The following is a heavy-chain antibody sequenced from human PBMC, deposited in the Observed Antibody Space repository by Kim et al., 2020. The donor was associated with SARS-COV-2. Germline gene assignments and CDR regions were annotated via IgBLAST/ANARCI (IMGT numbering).Heavy chain of an antibody. J-gene: IGHJ4*02. CDR2: VYHSGST. Sequence: SETLSLTCTVSGGSISSSFNYWGWIRQPPGKGLEWIGSVYHSGSTYDSPSLKSRVTVSVDTSKNQFYLKVTSVTAADTAVYFCARLPHDSSGYVDCWGLGILVTVSS. CDR1: GGSISSSFNY. V-gene: IGHV4-39*01. D-gene: IGHD3-22*01. CDR3: ARLPHDSSGYVDC.